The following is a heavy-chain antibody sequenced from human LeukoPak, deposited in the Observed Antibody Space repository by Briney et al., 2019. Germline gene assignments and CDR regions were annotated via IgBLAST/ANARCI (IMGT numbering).Heavy chain of an antibody. D-gene: IGHD3-3*01. V-gene: IGHV3-48*03. CDR1: GFNFGSYE. CDR2: ISPPGASI. Sequence: AGGSARLSCEASGFNFGSYEMNWVRQAPGKRLEWISYISPPGASIEYADSVKGRFTISRDNGQSSLYLQLNNLRAEDTAVYYCARDNSPRGYYTPYHYYGMDVWGQGTTVTVSS. CDR3: ARDNSPRGYYTPYHYYGMDV. J-gene: IGHJ6*02.